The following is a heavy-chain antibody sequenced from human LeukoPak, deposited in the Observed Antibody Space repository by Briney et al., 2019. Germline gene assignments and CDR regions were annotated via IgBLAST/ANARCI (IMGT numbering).Heavy chain of an antibody. CDR1: GFTFSSYG. CDR3: AKDGPITIFGVAMGAFDI. V-gene: IGHV3-30*02. J-gene: IGHJ3*02. D-gene: IGHD3-3*01. CDR2: IRYDGSNK. Sequence: GGSLRLSCAASGFTFSSYGMHWVRQAPGKGLEWVAFIRYDGSNKYYADSVKGRFTISRDNSKNTLYLQMNSLRAEDTAVYYCAKDGPITIFGVAMGAFDIWGQGTMVTVSS.